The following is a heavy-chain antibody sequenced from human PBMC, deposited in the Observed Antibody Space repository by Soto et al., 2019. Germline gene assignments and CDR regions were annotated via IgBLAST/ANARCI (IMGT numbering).Heavy chain of an antibody. V-gene: IGHV1-3*01. J-gene: IGHJ4*02. Sequence: ASVKVSCKASGYTFSSYAMHWVRQAPGQRLEWMGWINAGYGNTKSSQKFQDRVTISRDTSASTAYMELTSLRSEDTAVYYCARDTGEGTADFWGQGTLVTVSS. D-gene: IGHD7-27*01. CDR3: ARDTGEGTADF. CDR2: INAGYGNT. CDR1: GYTFSSYA.